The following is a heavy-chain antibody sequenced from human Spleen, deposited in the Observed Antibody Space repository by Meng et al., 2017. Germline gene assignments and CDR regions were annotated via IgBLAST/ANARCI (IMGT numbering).Heavy chain of an antibody. CDR3: ARGGGGGYTYGLAY. J-gene: IGHJ4*02. D-gene: IGHD5-18*01. CDR1: GGSFSDYY. Sequence: QVPLQQWGAGLLKPSETLSLTCVVSGGSFSDYYWSWIRQPPGKGLEWIGYVYYNGHTSYKPSLKSRVTISMDTSKRQFSLKLTSVTAADAAVYYCARGGGGGYTYGLAYWGQGILVTVSS. V-gene: IGHV4-34*11. CDR2: VYYNGHT.